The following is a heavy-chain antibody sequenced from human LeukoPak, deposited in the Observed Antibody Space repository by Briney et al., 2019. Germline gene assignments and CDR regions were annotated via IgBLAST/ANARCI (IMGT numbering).Heavy chain of an antibody. CDR1: GFTFSSYV. CDR2: ISYDGSNE. D-gene: IGHD3-10*01. Sequence: PGGSLRLSCAASGFTFSSYVMHWVRQAPGKGLEWVAIISYDGSNEYYADSVKGRFTISRDNSKNTLYLQMNSLRAEDTAVYYCARGFRFDPWGQGTLVTVSS. J-gene: IGHJ5*02. CDR3: ARGFRFDP. V-gene: IGHV3-30*04.